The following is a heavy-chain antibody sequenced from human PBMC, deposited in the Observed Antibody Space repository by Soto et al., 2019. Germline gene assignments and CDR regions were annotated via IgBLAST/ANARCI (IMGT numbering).Heavy chain of an antibody. CDR1: GFTFNKAW. J-gene: IGHJ4*02. V-gene: IGHV3-15*01. CDR2: IKTKSEGETT. CDR3: ATGYIYASSW. Sequence: GGSLRLSCAASGFTFNKAWMSWVRQAPGKGLEWVGRIKTKSEGETTDYAAPVKGRFTISRDDSKTTLYLQVNSLRTEDTALYYCATGYIYASSWWGQGTLVTVSS. D-gene: IGHD5-18*01.